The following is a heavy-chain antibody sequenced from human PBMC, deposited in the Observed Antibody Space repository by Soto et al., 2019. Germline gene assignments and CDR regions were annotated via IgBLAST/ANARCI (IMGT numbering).Heavy chain of an antibody. J-gene: IGHJ4*02. CDR1: GYTLTDYA. Sequence: ASVKVSCKPSGYTLTDYAIHWVRQAAGQGLEWLGWIDPGSGMATYSQKFQGRFILSRDNSASTFYMDLSRLTSEDTAVYFCTRYLNGGNLFDYWGQGASVTGSS. CDR2: IDPGSGMA. CDR3: TRYLNGGNLFDY. D-gene: IGHD2-8*01. V-gene: IGHV1-3*01.